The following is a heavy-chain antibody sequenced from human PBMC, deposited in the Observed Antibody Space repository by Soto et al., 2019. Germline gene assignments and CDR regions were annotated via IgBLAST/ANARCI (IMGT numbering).Heavy chain of an antibody. Sequence: QVQLQESGPGLVKPSETLSLTCTVSGGSISSYYWSWIRQPPGKGLEWIGYIYYSGSTNYNPSLKSRVTISVDTSTNQFSMKLSSVTAADTSVYYCARRYGYSFDYWGQGTLVTVSS. CDR1: GGSISSYY. V-gene: IGHV4-59*08. J-gene: IGHJ4*02. D-gene: IGHD1-1*01. CDR2: IYYSGST. CDR3: ARRYGYSFDY.